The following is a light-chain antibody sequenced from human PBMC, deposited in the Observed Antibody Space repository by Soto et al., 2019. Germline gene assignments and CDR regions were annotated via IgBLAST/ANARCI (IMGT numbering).Light chain of an antibody. CDR2: GNN. CDR3: QSYDSSLSGYV. Sequence: QAVVTQPPSVSGAPGQRVTISCPGSSSNIGTGYDVHWYQQLPGTAPKLLIYGNNNRPSGVPDRFSGSKSGTSASLAITGLQAEDEADYYCQSYDSSLSGYVFGTGTKVTVL. J-gene: IGLJ1*01. V-gene: IGLV1-40*01. CDR1: SSNIGTGYD.